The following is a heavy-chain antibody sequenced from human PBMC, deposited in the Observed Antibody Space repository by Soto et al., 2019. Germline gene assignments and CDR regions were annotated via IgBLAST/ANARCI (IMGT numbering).Heavy chain of an antibody. CDR1: GGSISSYY. Sequence: SETLSLTCTVSGGSISSYYWSWFRQPPGKGLEWTGYIYYSGSTNYNPSLKSRVTISVDTSKNQFSLKLSSVTAADTAVYYCARESTYYYDSSGYYQALFDYWGQGTLVTVSS. CDR3: ARESTYYYDSSGYYQALFDY. V-gene: IGHV4-59*01. D-gene: IGHD3-22*01. J-gene: IGHJ4*02. CDR2: IYYSGST.